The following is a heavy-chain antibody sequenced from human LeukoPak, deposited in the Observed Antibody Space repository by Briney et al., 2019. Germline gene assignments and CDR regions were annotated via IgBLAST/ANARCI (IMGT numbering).Heavy chain of an antibody. V-gene: IGHV1-69*13. CDR2: IIPIFGTA. CDR3: ARLPYYDVLTGYSNYFDY. D-gene: IGHD3-9*01. CDR1: GGTFSSYA. J-gene: IGHJ4*02. Sequence: SAKVSCKASGGTFSSYAISWVRQAPGQGLEWMGGIIPIFGTANYAQKFQGRVTITADESTSTAYMELSSLRSEDTAVYYCARLPYYDVLTGYSNYFDYWGQGTLVTVSS.